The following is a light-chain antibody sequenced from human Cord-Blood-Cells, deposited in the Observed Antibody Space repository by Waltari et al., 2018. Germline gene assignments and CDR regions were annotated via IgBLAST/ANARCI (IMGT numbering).Light chain of an antibody. CDR3: ASWDDSLSGPV. CDR2: SNN. CDR1: SSNTGSNT. V-gene: IGLV1-44*01. Sequence: QSVLTQPPSASGTPGQRVTISCSGRSSNTGSNTVNWYQQLPGTAPHLLIYSNNQRPSGVPYRFSGSKYGTSSSLAISVLQSEDEADDYCASWDDSLSGPVFGGGTKLTVL. J-gene: IGLJ3*02.